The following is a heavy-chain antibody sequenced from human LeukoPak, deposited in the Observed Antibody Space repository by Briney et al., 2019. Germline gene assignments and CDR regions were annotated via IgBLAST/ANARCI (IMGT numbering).Heavy chain of an antibody. CDR2: IYTSGST. V-gene: IGHV4-4*07. CDR1: GGSISSYY. Sequence: PSETLSLTCTVSGGSISSYYWSWIRQPAGKGLEWIGRIYTSGSTNYNPSLKSRVTMSVDTSKNQFSLKLSSVTAADTAVYYCARGPIIAAAGTPFDYWGQGTLVTVSS. J-gene: IGHJ4*02. D-gene: IGHD6-13*01. CDR3: ARGPIIAAAGTPFDY.